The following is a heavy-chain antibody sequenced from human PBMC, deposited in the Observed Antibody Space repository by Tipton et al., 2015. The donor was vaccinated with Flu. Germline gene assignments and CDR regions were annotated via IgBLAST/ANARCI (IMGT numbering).Heavy chain of an antibody. Sequence: LRLSCTVSGGSISSYYWSWSRQPPGKGLEWIGYIYYSGSTNYNPSLKSRVTISVDTSKNQFSLKLSSVTAADTAVYYCARDRGYYFDYWGQGTLVTVSS. CDR1: GGSISSYY. J-gene: IGHJ4*02. V-gene: IGHV4-59*01. D-gene: IGHD3-10*01. CDR3: ARDRGYYFDY. CDR2: IYYSGST.